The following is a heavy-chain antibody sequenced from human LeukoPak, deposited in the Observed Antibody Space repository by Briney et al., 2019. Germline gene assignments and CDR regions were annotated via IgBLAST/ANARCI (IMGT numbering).Heavy chain of an antibody. V-gene: IGHV1-2*02. J-gene: IGHJ4*02. CDR2: IYPNSGAT. CDR3: GTLLSNGPFDY. CDR1: GYTFTGYY. Sequence: ASVKVSCKASGYTFTGYYMHWVRQAPGQGLEWMGWIYPNSGATKYAQKFQGRVTMTRDTSISTAYTELSGLRSDDTAVYYCGTLLSNGPFDYWGQGSLVPVSS.